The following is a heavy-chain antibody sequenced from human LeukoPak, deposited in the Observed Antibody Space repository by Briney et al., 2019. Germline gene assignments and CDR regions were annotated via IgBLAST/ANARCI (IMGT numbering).Heavy chain of an antibody. CDR3: ARVVAAAGKILDY. Sequence: RASVTVSCTASGYTFTSYAMNWVRQAPGQGLEWMGWINTNTGNPTYAQGFTGRFVFSLDTSVSTAYLQISSLKAEDTAVYYCARVVAAAGKILDYWGQGTLVAVSS. CDR2: INTNTGNP. CDR1: GYTFTSYA. V-gene: IGHV7-4-1*02. D-gene: IGHD6-13*01. J-gene: IGHJ4*02.